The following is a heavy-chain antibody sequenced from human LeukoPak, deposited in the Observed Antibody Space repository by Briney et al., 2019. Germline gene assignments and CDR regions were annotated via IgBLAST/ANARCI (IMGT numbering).Heavy chain of an antibody. D-gene: IGHD2-15*01. J-gene: IGHJ4*02. V-gene: IGHV4-39*02. CDR3: VREILYCSGGSCYRGPFDN. CDR2: IYYSGNT. CDR1: GGSISSSSYY. Sequence: QTSETLSLTCTVSGGSISSSSYYWAWVRQPPGKGLEWIGSIYYSGNTYYSPSLKSRVTISVDTSKNQFSLKLNSVTAADTAVYYCVREILYCSGGSCYRGPFDNWGQGTLVTVSA.